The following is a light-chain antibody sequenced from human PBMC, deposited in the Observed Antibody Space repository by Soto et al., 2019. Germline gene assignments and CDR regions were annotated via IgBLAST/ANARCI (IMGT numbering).Light chain of an antibody. Sequence: IQLTQSPSSLSASVGYRFTITCRASQGISTLLAWYQQKPGKAPKLLIYKASTLKSGVPSRFSGSGSGTEFTLTISSLQPDDFATYYCQHYNSYSEAFGQGTKVDIK. CDR2: KAS. CDR3: QHYNSYSEA. CDR1: QGISTL. V-gene: IGKV1-5*03. J-gene: IGKJ1*01.